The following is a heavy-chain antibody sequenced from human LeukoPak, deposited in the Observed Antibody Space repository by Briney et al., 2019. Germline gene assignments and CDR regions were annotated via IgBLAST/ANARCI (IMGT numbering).Heavy chain of an antibody. J-gene: IGHJ3*02. Sequence: SETLSLTCTVSGGSISSYYWSWIRQPPGKGLEWIGYIYYSGSTYYNPSLKSRVTISVDTSKNQFSLKLSSVTAADTAVYYRARGSDYGDYTDAFDIWGQGTMVTVSS. CDR2: IYYSGST. CDR3: ARGSDYGDYTDAFDI. CDR1: GGSISSYY. V-gene: IGHV4-59*12. D-gene: IGHD4-17*01.